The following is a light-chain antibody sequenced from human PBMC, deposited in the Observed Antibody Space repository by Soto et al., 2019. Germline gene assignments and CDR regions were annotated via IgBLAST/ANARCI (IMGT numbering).Light chain of an antibody. Sequence: EIQMNQSPSTLSGYIGDRVTITCRASQTISSWLAWYQQKPGKAPKLLIYKASTLKSGVPSRFSGSGSGTEFTLTISSLQPDDFATYYCQHYNSYSEAFGQGTKVDIK. CDR2: KAS. J-gene: IGKJ1*01. CDR1: QTISSW. CDR3: QHYNSYSEA. V-gene: IGKV1-5*03.